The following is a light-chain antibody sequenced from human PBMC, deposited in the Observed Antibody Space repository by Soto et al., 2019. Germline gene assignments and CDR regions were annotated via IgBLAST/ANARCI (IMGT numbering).Light chain of an antibody. Sequence: DLQMTQSPSSLSASVGDRVTITCRASQSITNYLNWYQQKPGKAPKLLIYAASSLQSGVPSRFSGSESGTDFTLSISSLQPEDFATYYCQQSYSTPCRFGQGTKVEIK. CDR3: QQSYSTPCR. CDR1: QSITNY. V-gene: IGKV1-39*01. CDR2: AAS. J-gene: IGKJ1*01.